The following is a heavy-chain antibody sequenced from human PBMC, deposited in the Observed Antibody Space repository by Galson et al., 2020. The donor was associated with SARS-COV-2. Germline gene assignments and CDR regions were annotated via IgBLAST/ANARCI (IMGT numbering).Heavy chain of an antibody. Sequence: ALVKVSCKASGYTFTSYYMHWVRQAPGQGLEWMGIINPSGGSTSYAQKFQGRVTMTRDTSTSTVYMELSSLRSEDTAVYYCARGIGPLRLGELSLYGMDVWGQGTTVTVSS. J-gene: IGHJ6*02. CDR1: GYTFTSYY. CDR2: INPSGGST. V-gene: IGHV1-46*03. CDR3: ARGIGPLRLGELSLYGMDV. D-gene: IGHD3-16*02.